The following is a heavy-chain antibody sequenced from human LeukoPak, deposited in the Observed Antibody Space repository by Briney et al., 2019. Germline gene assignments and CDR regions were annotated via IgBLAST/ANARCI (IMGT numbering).Heavy chain of an antibody. CDR1: GYTFTGYY. CDR2: INPNSGGT. J-gene: IGHJ4*02. CDR3: ARDPHPKGWFGDDY. V-gene: IGHV1-2*02. D-gene: IGHD3-10*01. Sequence: ASVKVPCKASGYTFTGYYMHWVRQAPGQGLEWMGWINPNSGGTNYARKFQGRVTMTRDTSISTAYMELSRLRSDDTAVYYCARDPHPKGWFGDDYWGQGTLVTVSS.